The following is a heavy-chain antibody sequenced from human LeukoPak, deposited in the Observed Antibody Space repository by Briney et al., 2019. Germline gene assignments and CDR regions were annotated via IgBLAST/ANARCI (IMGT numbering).Heavy chain of an antibody. CDR1: GFNFISYL. V-gene: IGHV3-7*01. D-gene: IGHD6-13*01. CDR2: MKYDGSEK. Sequence: GGGPRLSFAAPGFNFISYLMRRVRPAPGEGGGGGANMKYDGSEKYYVDSVKGRFTISRDNAKNSLYLQMNSLRAEDAAVYYCARDIEAAGLFLDYWGQGTLVTVSS. CDR3: ARDIEAAGLFLDY. J-gene: IGHJ4*02.